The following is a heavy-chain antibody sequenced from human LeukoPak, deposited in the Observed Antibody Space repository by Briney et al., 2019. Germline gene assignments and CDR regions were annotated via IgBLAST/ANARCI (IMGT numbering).Heavy chain of an antibody. CDR3: VKAQYDFWSGLDY. V-gene: IGHV3-64D*09. J-gene: IGHJ4*02. CDR1: GFTFSRYP. CDR2: ISGNGGST. D-gene: IGHD3-3*01. Sequence: HPGGSLRLSCSASGFTFSRYPVHWVRQAPGKGLEYVSAISGNGGSTYYADSVKGRFTISRDNSKNTLYLQMSSLRTEDTAIYYCVKAQYDFWSGLDYWGQGTLVTVSS.